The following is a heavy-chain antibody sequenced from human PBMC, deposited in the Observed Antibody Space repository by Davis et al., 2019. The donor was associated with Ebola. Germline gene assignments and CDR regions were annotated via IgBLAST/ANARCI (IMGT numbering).Heavy chain of an antibody. CDR1: GFTFSSYS. V-gene: IGHV3-21*04. CDR3: ARDRTDCTNGVCHLDY. CDR2: ISSSSSYI. J-gene: IGHJ4*02. D-gene: IGHD2-8*01. Sequence: PGGSLRLSCAASGFTFSSYSMNWVRQAPGKGLEWVSSISSSSSYIYYADSVKGRFTISRDNSKNTLYLQMNSLRAEDTAVYYCARDRTDCTNGVCHLDYWGQGTLVTVSS.